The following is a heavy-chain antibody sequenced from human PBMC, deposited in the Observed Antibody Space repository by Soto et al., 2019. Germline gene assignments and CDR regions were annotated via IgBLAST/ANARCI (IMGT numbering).Heavy chain of an antibody. CDR2: ISYDGSNK. D-gene: IGHD4-17*01. CDR1: GFTFSSYG. CDR3: AKSYPETTGDYYYYYYMEV. V-gene: IGHV3-30*18. J-gene: IGHJ6*03. Sequence: GGSLRLSCAASGFTFSSYGMHWVRQAPGKGLEWVAVISYDGSNKYYADSVKGRFTISRDNSKNTLYLQMNSLRAEDTAVYYCAKSYPETTGDYYYYYYMEVWGKGTTVTVSS.